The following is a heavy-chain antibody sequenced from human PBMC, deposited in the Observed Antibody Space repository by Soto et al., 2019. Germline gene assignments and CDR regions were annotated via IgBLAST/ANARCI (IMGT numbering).Heavy chain of an antibody. V-gene: IGHV3-23*01. CDR1: GFTFSNYD. CDR2: VDSAGST. CDR3: AKHRLARGIDY. D-gene: IGHD3-10*01. J-gene: IGHJ4*02. Sequence: GSLRLSCVASGFTFSNYDMSWVRQAPGKGLEWVSTVDSAGSTYYADSVTGRFTISRDNSRNTLSLQMNSLRAEDTAVYYCAKHRLARGIDYWGQGTPVTVS.